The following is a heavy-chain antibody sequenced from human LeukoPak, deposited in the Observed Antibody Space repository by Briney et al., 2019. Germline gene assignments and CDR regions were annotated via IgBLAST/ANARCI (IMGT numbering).Heavy chain of an antibody. D-gene: IGHD4-11*01. V-gene: IGHV4-59*01. Sequence: SETLSLTCTVSGGSISSYYWSWIRQPPGKGLEWIGYIYYSGSTNYNPSLKSRVTISVDTSKNQFSLKLSPVTAADTAVYYCARETTTQAFDIWGQGTMVTVSS. CDR3: ARETTTQAFDI. CDR1: GGSISSYY. J-gene: IGHJ3*02. CDR2: IYYSGST.